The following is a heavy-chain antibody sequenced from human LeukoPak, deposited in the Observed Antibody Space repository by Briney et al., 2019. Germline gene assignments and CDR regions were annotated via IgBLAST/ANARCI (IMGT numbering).Heavy chain of an antibody. CDR1: VGSFSGDY. CDR3: AARGPIRRRVAAAGTWRYWYFDL. CDR2: INHSVST. Sequence: SETLSLTCAVYVGSFSGDYWSWIRQPPGKGRECRGEINHSVSTNYNPSLKSRVTISVDTSKNPFSLKLSSVTAPDTAVYYCAARGPIRRRVAAAGTWRYWYFDLWGRGTLVTVSS. D-gene: IGHD6-13*01. V-gene: IGHV4-34*01. J-gene: IGHJ2*01.